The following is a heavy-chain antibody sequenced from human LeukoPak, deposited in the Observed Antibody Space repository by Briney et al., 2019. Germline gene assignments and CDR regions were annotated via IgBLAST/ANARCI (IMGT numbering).Heavy chain of an antibody. J-gene: IGHJ4*02. V-gene: IGHV1-8*01. CDR1: GYTFTSYD. D-gene: IGHD3-3*01. CDR2: MNPNSGNT. Sequence: GASVKVSCKASGYTFTSYDINWVRQAPGQGLEWMGWMNPNSGNTGYAQKFQGRVTMTRNTSISTAYMELSSLRSEDTAVYYCARGLEWLVNFDYWGQGTLVTVSS. CDR3: ARGLEWLVNFDY.